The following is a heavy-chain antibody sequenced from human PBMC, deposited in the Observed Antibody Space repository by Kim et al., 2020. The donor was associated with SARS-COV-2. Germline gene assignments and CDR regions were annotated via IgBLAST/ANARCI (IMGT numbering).Heavy chain of an antibody. CDR1: GFTFSNAW. CDR2: IKSKTDGGTT. CDR3: TTGHMAYGSGSSFPYYYYGMDV. Sequence: GGSLRLSCAASGFTFSNAWMSWVRQAPGKGLEWVGRIKSKTDGGTTDYAAPVKGRFTISRDDSKNTLYLQMNSLKTEDTAVYYCTTGHMAYGSGSSFPYYYYGMDVWGQGTTVTVSS. D-gene: IGHD3-10*01. J-gene: IGHJ6*02. V-gene: IGHV3-15*01.